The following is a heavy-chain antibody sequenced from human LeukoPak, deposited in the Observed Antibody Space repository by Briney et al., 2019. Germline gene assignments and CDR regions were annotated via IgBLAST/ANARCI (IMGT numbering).Heavy chain of an antibody. D-gene: IGHD6-25*01. CDR2: ISGSGRNT. CDR3: ARDEIPSGT. Sequence: GGTLRLSCAASGFIFNNYALSWVRQTPGKGLEWVSAISGSGRNTYYADSVKGRFTISRDNSRSTVDLQMNSLRVEDTGIYYCARDEIPSGTWGQGTMVIVSS. J-gene: IGHJ3*01. V-gene: IGHV3-23*01. CDR1: GFIFNNYA.